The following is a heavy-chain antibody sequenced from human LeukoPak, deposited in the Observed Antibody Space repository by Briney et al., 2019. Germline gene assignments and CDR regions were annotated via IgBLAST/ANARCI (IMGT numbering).Heavy chain of an antibody. CDR3: AKDLVRAYFDY. V-gene: IGHV3-48*04. CDR1: GFTFSNYN. D-gene: IGHD3-10*01. Sequence: GGSLRLSCAASGFTFSNYNMHWVRQAPGKGLEWVSYITLSTTTTYYADSVKGRFTISRDNAKNSLYLQMNSLRAEDTAVYYCAKDLVRAYFDYWGQGTLVTVSS. J-gene: IGHJ4*02. CDR2: ITLSTTTT.